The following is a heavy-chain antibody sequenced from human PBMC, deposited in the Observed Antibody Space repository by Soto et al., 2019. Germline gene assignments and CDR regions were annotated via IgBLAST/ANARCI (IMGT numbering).Heavy chain of an antibody. D-gene: IGHD6-13*01. J-gene: IGHJ1*01. CDR2: IIPILGIP. CDR1: GGTFNSYT. V-gene: IGHV1-69*02. Sequence: QVQLVQSGAEVKKPGSSVKVSCQASGGTFNSYTITWVRQAPGQGLEWMGRIIPILGIPKYAKTFQGRVTITADKSTSTVHMELSSLKSEDTAVYYCARTAAAYSINMHPAEIFQPWGQGTLVTVSS. CDR3: ARTAAAYSINMHPAEIFQP.